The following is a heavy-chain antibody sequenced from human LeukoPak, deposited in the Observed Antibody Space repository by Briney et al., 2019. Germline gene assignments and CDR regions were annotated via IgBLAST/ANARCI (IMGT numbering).Heavy chain of an antibody. V-gene: IGHV3-30*18. J-gene: IGHJ5*02. CDR1: GFTFSSYG. CDR2: ISYDGSNK. Sequence: GGSLRLSCAASGFTFSSYGIHWVRQAPGKGLEWVAVISYDGSNKYYADSVKGRFTISRDNSKNTLYLQMNSLRAEDTAVYYCAKDFGWIVERNWFDPWGQGTLVTVSS. D-gene: IGHD3-22*01. CDR3: AKDFGWIVERNWFDP.